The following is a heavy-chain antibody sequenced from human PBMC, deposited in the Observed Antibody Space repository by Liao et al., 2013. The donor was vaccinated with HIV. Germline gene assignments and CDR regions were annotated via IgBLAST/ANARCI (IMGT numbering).Heavy chain of an antibody. V-gene: IGHV4-59*12. CDR3: ARDANYDFWSGYSHFDY. J-gene: IGHJ4*02. D-gene: IGHD3-3*01. CDR2: IYYSGST. Sequence: QVQLQESGPGLVKPSETLSLTCTVSGGSISSYYWSWIRQPPGKGLEWIGYIYYSGSTNYNPSLKSRVTISEDTSKNQFSLKLSSVTAADTAVYYCARDANYDFWSGYSHFDYWGQGTLVTVSS. CDR1: GGSISSYY.